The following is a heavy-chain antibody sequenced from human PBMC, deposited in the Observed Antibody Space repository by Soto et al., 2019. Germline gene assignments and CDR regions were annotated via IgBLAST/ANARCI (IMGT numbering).Heavy chain of an antibody. CDR1: GFTFTNYA. V-gene: IGHV3-30-3*01. CDR2: ISNDGSIK. CDR3: ARERVGYCSGGSCYYYYYGMDV. D-gene: IGHD2-15*01. J-gene: IGHJ6*02. Sequence: PGGSLRLSCVASGFTFTNYAIHWVRQAPGKGLEWVAVISNDGSIKYHADSVKGRFIISRDNSKNTLYLQMNSLRAEDTAVYYCARERVGYCSGGSCYYYYYGMDVWGQGTTVTVSS.